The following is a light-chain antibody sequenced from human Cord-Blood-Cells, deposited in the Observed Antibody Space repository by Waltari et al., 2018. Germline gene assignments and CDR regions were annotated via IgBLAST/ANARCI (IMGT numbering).Light chain of an antibody. CDR1: QSISSY. Sequence: QITQSPSPMSASVGDSVTITCRASQSISSYLTWYQQKPGKAPKLLIYAASSLESGVPSRFSGSGSGTDFTLTISSLQPDDFATYYCQQNYSSWTFGQGTKVEIK. V-gene: IGKV1-39*01. J-gene: IGKJ1*01. CDR2: AAS. CDR3: QQNYSSWT.